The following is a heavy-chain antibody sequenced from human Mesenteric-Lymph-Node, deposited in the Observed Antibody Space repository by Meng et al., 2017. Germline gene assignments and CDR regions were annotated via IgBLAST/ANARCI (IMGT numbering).Heavy chain of an antibody. CDR2: IYYSGST. J-gene: IGHJ4*02. Sequence: SETLSLTCTVSGGSISSYYWSWIRQPPGKGLEWIGYIYYSGSTNYNPSLKSRVTISVDTSKNQFSLKLSSVTAADTAVYYCARETVITMVRGVIGSYFDYWGQGTLVTSPQ. CDR3: ARETVITMVRGVIGSYFDY. D-gene: IGHD3-10*01. CDR1: GGSISSYY. V-gene: IGHV4-59*01.